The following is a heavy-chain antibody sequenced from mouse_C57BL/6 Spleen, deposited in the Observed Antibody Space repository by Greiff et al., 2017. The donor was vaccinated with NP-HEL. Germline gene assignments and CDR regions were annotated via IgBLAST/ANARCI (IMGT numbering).Heavy chain of an antibody. D-gene: IGHD2-2*01. CDR3: ARRGLRRGTPYWYFDV. CDR1: GFTFSDYG. CDR2: ISSGSSTI. J-gene: IGHJ1*03. Sequence: EVQVVESGGGLVKPGGSLKLSCAASGFTFSDYGMHWVRQAPEKGLEWVAYISSGSSTIYYADTVKGRFTISRDNAKNTLFLQMTSLRSEDTAMYYGARRGLRRGTPYWYFDVWGTGTTVTVSS. V-gene: IGHV5-17*01.